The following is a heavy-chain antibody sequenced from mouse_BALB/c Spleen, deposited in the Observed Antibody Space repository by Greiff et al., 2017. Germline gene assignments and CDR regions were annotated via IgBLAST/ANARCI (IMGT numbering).Heavy chain of an antibody. CDR1: GFTFNTYA. CDR3: VRLQLGYAMDY. CDR2: IRSKSNNYAT. J-gene: IGHJ4*01. D-gene: IGHD4-1*02. Sequence: EVKLVESGGGLVQPKGSLKLSCAASGFTFNTYAMNWVRQAPGKGLEWVARIRSKSNNYATYYADSVKDRFTISRDDSQSMLYLQMNNLKTEDTAMYYCVRLQLGYAMDYWGQGTSVTVSS. V-gene: IGHV10-1*02.